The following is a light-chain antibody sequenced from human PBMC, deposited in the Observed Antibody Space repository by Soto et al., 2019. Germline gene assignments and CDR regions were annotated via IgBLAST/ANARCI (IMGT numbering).Light chain of an antibody. J-gene: IGLJ1*01. Sequence: QSALTQPASVSGSPGQSITISCTGTSSDVGGYNYVSWYQQHPGKAPKLMIYDVSYRPSGVSNRFSGSKSGNTASLTISGLQADDEADYYCSSYTTSVTYVFGTGTKVTVL. V-gene: IGLV2-14*01. CDR3: SSYTTSVTYV. CDR1: SSDVGGYNY. CDR2: DVS.